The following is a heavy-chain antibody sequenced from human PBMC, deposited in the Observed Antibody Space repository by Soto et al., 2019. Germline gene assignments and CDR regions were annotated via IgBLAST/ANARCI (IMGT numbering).Heavy chain of an antibody. V-gene: IGHV5-10-1*01. CDR1: GYSFTSNW. CDR3: ARSYCLPNSCYNGYFGY. Sequence: GESLKISCKGSGYSFTSNWISWVRQMPGKGLEWMGRIDPRDSYTNYSPSFQGHVTISVDKSDNTSYLQWSSLKASDTAMYFCARSYCLPNSCYNGYFGYWGRGTLVTVS. CDR2: IDPRDSYT. D-gene: IGHD2-2*02. J-gene: IGHJ4*01.